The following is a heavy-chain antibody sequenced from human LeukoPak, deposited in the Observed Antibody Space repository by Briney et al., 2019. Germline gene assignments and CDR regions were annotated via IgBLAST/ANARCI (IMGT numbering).Heavy chain of an antibody. D-gene: IGHD1-1*01. CDR2: INAYNGNT. J-gene: IGHJ4*02. Sequence: ASVKVSCKASGYTFTSYGFSWVRQAPGQGLVWMGWINAYNGNTNYAQKLQGRVTMTTDTSTSTAYMELRSLRFDDTAVYYCARRQGTTLSFDYWGQGTLVTVSS. CDR1: GYTFTSYG. V-gene: IGHV1-18*01. CDR3: ARRQGTTLSFDY.